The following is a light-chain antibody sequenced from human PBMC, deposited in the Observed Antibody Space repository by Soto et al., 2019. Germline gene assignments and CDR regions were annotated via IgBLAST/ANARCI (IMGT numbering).Light chain of an antibody. CDR3: QQSFSTPYT. CDR1: QTINKN. CDR2: SAS. V-gene: IGKV1-39*01. Sequence: DIHMTQAPSSLSASVGDSVTTTCRASQTINKNLNWYHQKPGQAPNLLIYSASDFQSGVPSRFSGSGSGTEFTLTISGLQPEDFATYYCQQSFSTPYTFGQGTDLQI. J-gene: IGKJ2*01.